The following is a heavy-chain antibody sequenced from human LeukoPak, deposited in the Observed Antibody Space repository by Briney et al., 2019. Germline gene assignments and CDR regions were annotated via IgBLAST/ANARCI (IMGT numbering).Heavy chain of an antibody. Sequence: PGGSLRLSCAASGFTFSTFAMIWVRQPPGKGLEWVSSIFPSGGEIHYADSVRGRFTISRDNAKKSLYLQMNSLRVEDTGVYYCASWGEGALDNWGQGTLVTVSS. V-gene: IGHV3-23*01. J-gene: IGHJ4*02. CDR1: GFTFSTFA. CDR3: ASWGEGALDN. D-gene: IGHD1-26*01. CDR2: IFPSGGEI.